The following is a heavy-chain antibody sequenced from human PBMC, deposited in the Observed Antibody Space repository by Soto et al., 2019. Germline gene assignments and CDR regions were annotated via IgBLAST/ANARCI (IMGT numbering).Heavy chain of an antibody. CDR1: GGSISSYY. V-gene: IGHV4-59*01. CDR3: ARGEYQLLPTYYYYYGMDV. Sequence: SETLSLTCTVSGGSISSYYWSWIRQPPGKGLEWIGYIYYSGSTNYNPSLESRVTISVDTSKNQFSLKLSSVTAADTAVYYCARGEYQLLPTYYYYYGMDVWGQGTTVTVSS. D-gene: IGHD2-2*01. CDR2: IYYSGST. J-gene: IGHJ6*02.